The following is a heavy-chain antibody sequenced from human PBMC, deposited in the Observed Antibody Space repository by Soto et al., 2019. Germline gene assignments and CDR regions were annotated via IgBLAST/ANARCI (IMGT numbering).Heavy chain of an antibody. J-gene: IGHJ5*02. CDR2: ISGGGGST. D-gene: IGHD1-1*01. Sequence: EVQLLESGGGLVQPGGSLRLPCAAAGFTFSSHAMSWVRQAPGKGLEWVSAISGGGGSTYSADSVKGRFTISRDNSKNTVYLQMSSLRAEDTAIYYCAKVPKKTGTGWFDPWGQGTLVTVSS. CDR1: GFTFSSHA. CDR3: AKVPKKTGTGWFDP. V-gene: IGHV3-23*01.